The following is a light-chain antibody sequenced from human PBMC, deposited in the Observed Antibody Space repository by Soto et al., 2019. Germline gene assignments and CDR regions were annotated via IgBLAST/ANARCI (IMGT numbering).Light chain of an antibody. Sequence: DIQMTQSPSTLSASIGDRVTITCRASQNINNWIAWYQQKPGKAPKFLIYDASTLESGVPSRFSGSGFGTEFSLTINSLQPDDFGSYYCQHMRTFGQGTKV. CDR1: QNINNW. CDR3: QHMRT. CDR2: DAS. J-gene: IGKJ1*01. V-gene: IGKV1-5*01.